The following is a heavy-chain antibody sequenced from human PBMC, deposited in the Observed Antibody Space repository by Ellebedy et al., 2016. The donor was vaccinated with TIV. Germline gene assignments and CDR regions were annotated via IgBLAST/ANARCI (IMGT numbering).Heavy chain of an antibody. Sequence: AASVKVSCKTSGYTFTTYAITWVRQAPGQGLEWMGRNSPYDDNTNYAQKFQGWVTMTRDTSISTAYMELSRLRSDDTAVYYCARDGAGTTVFDYWGQGTLVTVSS. CDR1: GYTFTTYA. D-gene: IGHD4-17*01. J-gene: IGHJ4*02. V-gene: IGHV1-18*01. CDR3: ARDGAGTTVFDY. CDR2: NSPYDDNT.